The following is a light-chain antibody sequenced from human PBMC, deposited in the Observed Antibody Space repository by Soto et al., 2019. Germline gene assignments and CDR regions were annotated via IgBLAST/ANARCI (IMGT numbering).Light chain of an antibody. V-gene: IGKV3-20*01. J-gene: IGKJ1*01. CDR1: QSVSSSY. Sequence: IVLTQSPGTLSLSPGERATLSCRASQSVSSSYLAWYQQKPGQAPRLLIYGASSRATGIPDRFSGSGSGTDFTLTISRLAPEDFAVYYCQQYGSSPWTFGQGTKVEIK. CDR3: QQYGSSPWT. CDR2: GAS.